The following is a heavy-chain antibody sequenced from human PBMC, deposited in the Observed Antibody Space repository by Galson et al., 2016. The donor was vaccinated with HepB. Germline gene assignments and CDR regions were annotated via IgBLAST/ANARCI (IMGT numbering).Heavy chain of an antibody. CDR3: ARDYGGTWYDY. Sequence: SVKVSCKASGFTFTGYGISWVRQAPGQGLEWLGWIIVYDGNTNYAQNFQGRLTMTTDTSTSTAYLELRRLRYDDTAIYYCARDYGGTWYDYWGQGTQVTVPS. J-gene: IGHJ4*02. CDR1: GFTFTGYG. V-gene: IGHV1-18*01. D-gene: IGHD6-13*01. CDR2: IIVYDGNT.